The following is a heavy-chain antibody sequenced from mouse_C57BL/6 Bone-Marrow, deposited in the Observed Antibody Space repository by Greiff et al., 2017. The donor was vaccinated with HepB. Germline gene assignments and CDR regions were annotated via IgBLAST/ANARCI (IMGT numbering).Heavy chain of an antibody. CDR1: GFTFSSYA. Sequence: DVKLQESGGGLVKPGGSLKLSCAASGFTFSSYAMSWVRQTPEKRLEWVATISDGGSYTYYPDNVKGRFTISRDNAKNNLYLQMSHLKSEDTAMYYCARFTTVDYYAMDYWRQGTSVTVSS. J-gene: IGHJ4*01. CDR2: ISDGGSYT. D-gene: IGHD1-1*01. V-gene: IGHV5-4*03. CDR3: ARFTTVDYYAMDY.